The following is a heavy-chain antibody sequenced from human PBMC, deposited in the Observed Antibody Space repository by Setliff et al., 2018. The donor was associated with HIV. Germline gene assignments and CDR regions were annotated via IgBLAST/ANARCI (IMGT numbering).Heavy chain of an antibody. J-gene: IGHJ1*01. V-gene: IGHV4-4*08. CDR3: AREAEQDYDVVTETLVEGAYIQF. CDR2: IYSTGDT. CDR1: GGSISNFY. D-gene: IGHD3-9*01. Sequence: SETLSLTCSVSGGSISNFYWSWIRQPPGKGLEWVGHIYSTGDTNYNPSLKSRVTLSADTSKNQLSLRLTSVTAADTAVYYCAREAEQDYDVVTETLVEGAYIQFWGQGSLVTVSS.